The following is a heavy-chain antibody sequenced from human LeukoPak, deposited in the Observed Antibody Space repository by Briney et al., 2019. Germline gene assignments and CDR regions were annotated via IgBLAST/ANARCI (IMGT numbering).Heavy chain of an antibody. V-gene: IGHV1-46*01. Sequence: ASVKVSCKASGYTFTSYYMHWVRQAPGQGLEWMGIINPSGGSTSYAQKFQGRVTMTRDTSTSTVYMELSSLRSEDTAVYYCALTLIISFPSYYYYYMDVWGKGTTVTVSS. D-gene: IGHD3-10*01. CDR2: INPSGGST. J-gene: IGHJ6*03. CDR3: ALTLIISFPSYYYYYMDV. CDR1: GYTFTSYY.